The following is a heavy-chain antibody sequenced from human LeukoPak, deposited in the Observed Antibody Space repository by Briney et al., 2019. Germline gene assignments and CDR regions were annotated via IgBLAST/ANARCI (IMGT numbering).Heavy chain of an antibody. J-gene: IGHJ4*02. D-gene: IGHD6-13*01. CDR1: GGSISGGKDF. CDR2: IFYSGST. CDR3: ARRGITYSSSFFEF. V-gene: IGHV4-39*01. Sequence: SETLSLTCTVSGGSISGGKDFWGWIRQPPGKGLEWIGSIFYSGSTYYNPSLESRVTISVDTSRNEFSLKVMSATVADTAVYYCARRGITYSSSFFEFWGQGALVTVSS.